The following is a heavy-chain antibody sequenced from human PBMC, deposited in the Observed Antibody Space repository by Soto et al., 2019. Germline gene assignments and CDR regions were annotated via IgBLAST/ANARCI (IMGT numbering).Heavy chain of an antibody. CDR2: ISSSSSYI. CDR1: GSTFRRFI. V-gene: IGHV3-21*01. CDR3: ARDVDYSNYPVFDF. D-gene: IGHD4-4*01. Sequence: GGSLRLSCAPSGSTFRRFIMHWARPAPGKGLEWVSSISSSSSYIYYADSMKGRFTISRDNAKNSLYLQMNSLRAEDTAVYYCARDVDYSNYPVFDFWGQGTLVTVSS. J-gene: IGHJ4*02.